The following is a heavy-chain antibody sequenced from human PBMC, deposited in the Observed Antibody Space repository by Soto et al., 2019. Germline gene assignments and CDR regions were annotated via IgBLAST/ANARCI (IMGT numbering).Heavy chain of an antibody. V-gene: IGHV1-8*01. CDR1: GYTCTSYD. Sequence: QVQLVQSGAEVQKPGASVKVSCKASGYTCTSYDINWVRQATGQGLEWMGWMNAYSGNTGDAQKFQGSVTMTRDNSISTAYMELNSLISEDTAVYYCARGHLRLVWGQGTLVTVSS. CDR3: ARGHLRLV. J-gene: IGHJ4*02. CDR2: MNAYSGNT.